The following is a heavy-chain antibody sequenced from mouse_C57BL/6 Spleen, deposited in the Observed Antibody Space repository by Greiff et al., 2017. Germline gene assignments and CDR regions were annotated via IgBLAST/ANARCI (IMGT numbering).Heavy chain of an antibody. CDR3: ARGTYYINYGHFDY. Sequence: VQLQQSGAELVTPGASVTISCKASGYAFSSYWMNWVKQRPGKGLEWIGQIYPGDGDTTYNGKFKGQATLTADQSSSTAAMQLISLLSEDYAVDYCARGTYYINYGHFDYWGQGTTLTVSS. CDR2: IYPGDGDT. V-gene: IGHV1-80*01. CDR1: GYAFSSYW. J-gene: IGHJ2*01. D-gene: IGHD2-5*01.